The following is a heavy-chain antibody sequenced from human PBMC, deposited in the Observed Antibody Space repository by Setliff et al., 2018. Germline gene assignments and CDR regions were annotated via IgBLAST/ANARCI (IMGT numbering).Heavy chain of an antibody. Sequence: SETLSLTCNVSGGSISGYYWSWIRQPPGRGLEWIGNIYSSGSIKYNPSLRSRVTISVDTVKNQFSLRLSSLTAADTAVYYCARAPDSGTYYNLYPYYNDVWGKGTTVTVSS. J-gene: IGHJ6*03. CDR2: IYSSGSI. V-gene: IGHV4-59*08. D-gene: IGHD1-26*01. CDR3: ARAPDSGTYYNLYPYYNDV. CDR1: GGSISGYY.